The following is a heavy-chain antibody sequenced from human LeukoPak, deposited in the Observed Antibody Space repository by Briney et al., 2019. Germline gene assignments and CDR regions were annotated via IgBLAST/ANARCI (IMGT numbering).Heavy chain of an antibody. J-gene: IGHJ4*02. D-gene: IGHD6-19*01. CDR2: ISGSGGST. CDR3: ASWPVGWYGEDS. V-gene: IGHV3-23*01. Sequence: GGSLRLSCAASGFTFSSYAMSWVRQAPGEGLEWVSAISGSGGSTYYADSVKGRFTISRDTPKNTLYLQMNSLRVEDTAVYYCASWPVGWYGEDSWGQGTLVTVSS. CDR1: GFTFSSYA.